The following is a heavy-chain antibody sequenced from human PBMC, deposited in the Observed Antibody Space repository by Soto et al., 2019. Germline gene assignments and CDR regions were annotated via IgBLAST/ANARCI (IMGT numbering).Heavy chain of an antibody. V-gene: IGHV4-59*01. D-gene: IGHD2-15*01. CDR1: GGSISSYY. Sequence: SSETLSLTCTVSGGSISSYYWSWIRQPPGKGLEWIGYIYYSGSTNYNPSLKSRVTISVDTSKNQFSLKLSSVTAADTAVYYCARERPYSYYYYYYGMDVWGQGTTVTVSS. J-gene: IGHJ6*02. CDR2: IYYSGST. CDR3: ARERPYSYYYYYYGMDV.